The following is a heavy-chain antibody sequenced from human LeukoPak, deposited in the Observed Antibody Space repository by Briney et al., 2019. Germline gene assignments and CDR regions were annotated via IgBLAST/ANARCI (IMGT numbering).Heavy chain of an antibody. D-gene: IGHD6-13*01. J-gene: IGHJ4*02. CDR1: GYTFTNYT. Sequence: GASVKVSCKASGYTFTNYTLNWVRQAPGQGLEWMGWISAYNGNTNYAQRLQGRVTMITDTSTSTAYMELRSLRSDDTAVYYCARGSSSWPFDYWGQGTLVTVSS. V-gene: IGHV1-18*01. CDR2: ISAYNGNT. CDR3: ARGSSSWPFDY.